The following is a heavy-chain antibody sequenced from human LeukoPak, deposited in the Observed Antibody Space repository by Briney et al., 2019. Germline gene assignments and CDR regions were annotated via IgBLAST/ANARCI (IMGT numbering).Heavy chain of an antibody. V-gene: IGHV1-69*13. CDR1: GGIFSSYA. Sequence: GASVKVSCKASGGIFSSYAINWVRQAPGQGLEWMGGIIPIFGTANYAQKFQGRVTITADESTSTAYMELSSLRSEDTAVYYCARVTSGYQLPLYYFDYWGQGTLVTVSS. CDR3: ARVTSGYQLPLYYFDY. D-gene: IGHD2-2*01. CDR2: IIPIFGTA. J-gene: IGHJ4*02.